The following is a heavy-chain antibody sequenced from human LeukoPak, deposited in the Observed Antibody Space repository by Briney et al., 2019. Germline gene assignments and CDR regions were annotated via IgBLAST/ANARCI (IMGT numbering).Heavy chain of an antibody. J-gene: IGHJ4*02. V-gene: IGHV4-39*01. CDR1: GGSISSSSYY. CDR2: IYYSGST. CDR3: ARRAVVVAAHVDY. D-gene: IGHD2-15*01. Sequence: SETLSLTCTVSGGSISSSSYYWGWLRQPPGKGLEWIGSIYYSGSTYYNPSLKSRVTISVDTSKNQFSLKLSSVTAADTAVYYCARRAVVVAAHVDYWGQGTLVTVS.